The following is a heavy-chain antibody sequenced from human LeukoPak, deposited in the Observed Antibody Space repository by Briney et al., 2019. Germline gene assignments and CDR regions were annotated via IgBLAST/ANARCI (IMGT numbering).Heavy chain of an antibody. CDR1: GYTFTSYV. D-gene: IGHD2-15*01. V-gene: IGHV1-3*01. CDR2: INAGNGNT. Sequence: ASVKVSCKASGYTFTSYVMHWVRQAPGQRLEWMGWINAGNGNTKYSQKFQGRVIITRDTSASTAYMELSSLRSGDTAVYYCARDKCSGGSCYQGGFDYWGQGTLVTVSS. J-gene: IGHJ4*02. CDR3: ARDKCSGGSCYQGGFDY.